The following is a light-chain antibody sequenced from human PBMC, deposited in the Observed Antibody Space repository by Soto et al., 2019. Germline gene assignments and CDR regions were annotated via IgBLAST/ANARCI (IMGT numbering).Light chain of an antibody. V-gene: IGKV1-5*01. CDR2: DAS. CDR3: QQYNSYPWT. Sequence: DLPMTQSPSTLSASVGDRVTITCRASQGISSRLAWYQQKPGKAPKLLIYDASSLESGVPSRFSGSGSGTEFTLTISSLQPDDFATYYCQQYNSYPWTFGQGTKVEIK. CDR1: QGISSR. J-gene: IGKJ1*01.